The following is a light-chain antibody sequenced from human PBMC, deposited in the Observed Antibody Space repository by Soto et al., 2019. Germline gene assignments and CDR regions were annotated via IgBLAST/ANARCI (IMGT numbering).Light chain of an antibody. CDR3: QQYNNWPWT. J-gene: IGKJ1*01. Sequence: ETVMTQSPATLSVSPGGRVTLSCRASQSISDTLAWYQQKPGQAPRLLIHGASTRATGFPARFSGSGSGTDFTLTISSLQSEDFAVYYCQQYNNWPWTFGQGTKVDIK. CDR2: GAS. CDR1: QSISDT. V-gene: IGKV3-15*01.